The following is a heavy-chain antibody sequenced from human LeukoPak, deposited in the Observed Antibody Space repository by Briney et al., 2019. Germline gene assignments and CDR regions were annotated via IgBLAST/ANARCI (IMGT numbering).Heavy chain of an antibody. CDR3: AREGNRRSFDY. Sequence: PGGALRLSCAASGFTFSSYWMSWVRQAPGKGLEWVANIKQDGSEKYYVDSVKGRFTISRDNAKNSLYLQMNSLRAEDTAVFYCAREGNRRSFDYWGQGTLVTVSS. J-gene: IGHJ4*02. V-gene: IGHV3-7*01. CDR2: IKQDGSEK. D-gene: IGHD1-14*01. CDR1: GFTFSSYW.